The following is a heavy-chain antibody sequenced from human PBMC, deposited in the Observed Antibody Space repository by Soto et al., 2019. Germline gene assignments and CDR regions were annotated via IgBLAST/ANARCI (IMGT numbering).Heavy chain of an antibody. V-gene: IGHV4-31*03. CDR1: GGSISSGGYY. D-gene: IGHD2-2*01. J-gene: IGHJ6*02. Sequence: SETLSLTCTVSGGSISSGGYYWSWIRQHPGKGLEWIGYIYYSGSTYYNPSLKSRVTISVDTSKNQFSLKLSSVTAADTAVYYCARDRQLLPDGMDVWGQGTTVTVSS. CDR3: ARDRQLLPDGMDV. CDR2: IYYSGST.